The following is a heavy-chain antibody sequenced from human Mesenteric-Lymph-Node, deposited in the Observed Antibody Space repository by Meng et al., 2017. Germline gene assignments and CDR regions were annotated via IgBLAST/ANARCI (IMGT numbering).Heavy chain of an antibody. Sequence: QGQLQEPGPGLVKPSQTLSRTCTVSGGSISSINYYWSWIRQPPGKGLEWSGHIYNSGSTNYNPSLKSRVTISVDKSKNQFSLKLSSVTAADTAVYYCARASSPRDWFDPWGQGTLVTVSS. CDR3: ARASSPRDWFDP. J-gene: IGHJ5*02. D-gene: IGHD3-10*01. CDR2: IYNSGST. V-gene: IGHV4-30-4*01. CDR1: GGSISSINYY.